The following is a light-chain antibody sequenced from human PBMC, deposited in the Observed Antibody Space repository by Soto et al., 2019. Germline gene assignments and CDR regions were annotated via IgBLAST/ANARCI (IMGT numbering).Light chain of an antibody. CDR3: QQYIDWPPYT. V-gene: IGKV3-15*01. J-gene: IGKJ2*01. CDR1: QTVSRS. Sequence: EVVLTQSPATLSVSPGERATLSCRASQTVSRSLAWYQPKPGQAPRLLIYGASTRATGIPGRFSGSGSGTDFTLTISSLQSEDFAVYYCQQYIDWPPYTFGQGTKVDIK. CDR2: GAS.